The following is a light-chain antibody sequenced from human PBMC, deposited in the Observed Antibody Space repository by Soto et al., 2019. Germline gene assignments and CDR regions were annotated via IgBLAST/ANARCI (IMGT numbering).Light chain of an antibody. J-gene: IGKJ1*01. CDR1: QNLNDW. V-gene: IGKV1-5*03. CDR2: KAS. CDR3: QQYNSYPWT. Sequence: DIQMTQSPSTLSASVGDRVTITCRASQNLNDWLAWFQHKPGKAPTLLIYKASGLESGVPSRFSGSGSGTEFPLTISSLQPDDFSTYYCQQYNSYPWTFGQGTKVEIK.